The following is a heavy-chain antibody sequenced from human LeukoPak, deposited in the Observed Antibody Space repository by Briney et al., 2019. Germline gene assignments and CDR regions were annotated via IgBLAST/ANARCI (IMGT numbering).Heavy chain of an antibody. V-gene: IGHV4-38-2*02. CDR1: GGSISSYY. J-gene: IGHJ4*02. CDR2: IYHSGST. CDR3: ARKEAPTHYFDY. Sequence: KSSETLSLTCTVSGGSISSYYWGWIRQPPGKGLEWIGSIYHSGSTYYNPSLKSRVTISVDTSKNQFSLKLSSVTAADTAVYYCARKEAPTHYFDYWGQGTLVTVSS.